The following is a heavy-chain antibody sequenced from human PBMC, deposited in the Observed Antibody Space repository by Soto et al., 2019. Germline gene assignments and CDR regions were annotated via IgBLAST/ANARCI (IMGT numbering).Heavy chain of an antibody. CDR3: ARGKFEYSSSLDY. CDR1: GGTFSSYA. D-gene: IGHD6-6*01. CDR2: IIPIFGTA. Sequence: SVKVSCKASGGTFSSYAISWVRQAPGQGLEWLGGIIPIFGTANYAQKFQGRVTITADESTSTAYMELSSLRSEDTAVYYCARGKFEYSSSLDYWGQGTLVTVSS. V-gene: IGHV1-69*13. J-gene: IGHJ4*02.